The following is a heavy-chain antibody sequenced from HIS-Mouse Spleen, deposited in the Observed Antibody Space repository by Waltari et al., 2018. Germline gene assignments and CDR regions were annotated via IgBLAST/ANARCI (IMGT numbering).Heavy chain of an antibody. CDR1: GYTLTELS. V-gene: IGHV1-24*01. CDR2: FDPEDGET. Sequence: QVQLVQSGAEVKKPGASVKVSCKVSGYTLTELSMHWVRQAPGKGLEWMGGFDPEDGETIYAQKFQGRVTMTEDTSTDTAYMELSSLRSEDTAVYYCATYYYDSSGYSRRGRYFDYWGQGTLVTVSS. J-gene: IGHJ4*02. D-gene: IGHD3-22*01. CDR3: ATYYYDSSGYSRRGRYFDY.